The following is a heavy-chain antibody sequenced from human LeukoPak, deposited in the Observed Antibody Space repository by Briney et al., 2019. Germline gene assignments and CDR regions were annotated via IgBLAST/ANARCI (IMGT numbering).Heavy chain of an antibody. CDR3: ARGRGYCSSTSCYARHFDY. J-gene: IGHJ4*02. D-gene: IGHD2-2*01. CDR1: GGSFSGYY. Sequence: SETLSLTCAVYGGSFSGYYWSWVRQPPGKGLEWVGEINHSGRNNNNPSLKSRFTISVDTSKTQFSLKLSSVTAADTAVYYCARGRGYCSSTSCYARHFDYWGQGTLVTVSS. V-gene: IGHV4-34*01. CDR2: INHSGRN.